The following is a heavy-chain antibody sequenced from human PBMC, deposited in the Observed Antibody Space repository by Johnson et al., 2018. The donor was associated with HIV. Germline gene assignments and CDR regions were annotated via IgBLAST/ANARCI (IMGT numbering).Heavy chain of an antibody. CDR1: GFNFNNYG. Sequence: QEKLVESGGGVVQPGRSLRLSCAASGFNFNNYGMHWVRQAPGKGLEWVAVIWYDGSNKYYADSVKGRFTISRDNSKNTLYLQMNSLRAEDTAVYYCARSPRAAEGAFDIWGQGTMVTVSS. V-gene: IGHV3-33*08. CDR3: ARSPRAAEGAFDI. D-gene: IGHD6-13*01. J-gene: IGHJ3*02. CDR2: IWYDGSNK.